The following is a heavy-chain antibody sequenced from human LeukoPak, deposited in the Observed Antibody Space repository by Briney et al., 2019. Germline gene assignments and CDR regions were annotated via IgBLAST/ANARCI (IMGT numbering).Heavy chain of an antibody. D-gene: IGHD6-13*01. CDR1: GGSISSGGYY. CDR2: IYYSGSA. CDR3: AGGFDSSKMGH. V-gene: IGHV4-31*03. J-gene: IGHJ4*02. Sequence: SETLSLTCTVSGGSISSGGYYWSWIRQHPGKGLEWIGYIYYSGSAYYNPSLKSRVTISVDTSKNQFSLKLSSVTAADTAVYYCAGGFDSSKMGHWGQGTLVTVSS.